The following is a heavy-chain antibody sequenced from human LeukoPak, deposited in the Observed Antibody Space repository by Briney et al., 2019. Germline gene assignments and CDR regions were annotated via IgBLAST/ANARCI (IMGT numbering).Heavy chain of an antibody. Sequence: TSETLSLTCAVSGGSISSSSYYWGWIRQPPGKGLEWIGNIFYSGSTYYNPSLKSRVTISVDTSKNLFSLKLTSVTAADTAVYYCARHPSCSGGSCPKYFQHWGQGTLVTVSS. D-gene: IGHD2-15*01. J-gene: IGHJ1*01. CDR2: IFYSGST. CDR1: GGSISSSSYY. V-gene: IGHV4-39*07. CDR3: ARHPSCSGGSCPKYFQH.